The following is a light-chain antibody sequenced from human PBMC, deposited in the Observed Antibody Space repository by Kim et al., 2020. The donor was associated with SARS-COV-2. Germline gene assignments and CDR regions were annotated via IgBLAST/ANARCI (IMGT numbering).Light chain of an antibody. CDR3: CSYAGGGISV. CDR1: NSDIGKFDV. V-gene: IGLV2-23*02. Sequence: GQSITISCTGTNSDIGKFDVVSWYQQYPGKAPQLLIYQVIKRPSSVSYRFSGSKSANTASLTISTLQIEDEADYYCCSYAGGGISVFGTGTKVTVL. CDR2: QVI. J-gene: IGLJ1*01.